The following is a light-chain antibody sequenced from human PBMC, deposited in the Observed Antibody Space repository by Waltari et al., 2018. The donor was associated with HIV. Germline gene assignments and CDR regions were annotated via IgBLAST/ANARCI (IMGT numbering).Light chain of an antibody. CDR1: QDIGNH. Sequence: DILMTQSPPSLSASVGGKVTITCRASQDIGNHLSWYRQKSGRAPELLIYGASFLESGVPSKFSGRGSGTTFIFTINILQPEDSATYYCQQFTSLPITFGPGTTVDIK. J-gene: IGKJ3*01. V-gene: IGKV1-33*01. CDR2: GAS. CDR3: QQFTSLPIT.